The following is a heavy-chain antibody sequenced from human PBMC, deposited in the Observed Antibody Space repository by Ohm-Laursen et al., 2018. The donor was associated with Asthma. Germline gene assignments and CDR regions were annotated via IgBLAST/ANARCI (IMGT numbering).Heavy chain of an antibody. J-gene: IGHJ4*02. CDR1: GGTLGTSV. D-gene: IGHD2-15*01. V-gene: IGHV1-69*01. CDR2: INSVFGTS. CDR3: ARKAGSCITSNCYSLDF. Sequence: SSVKVSCKSLGGTLGTSVIGWVRQAPGEGLEWLGGINSVFGTSTYAQKFHDRFTITADESTSTVYMTLSSLTSEDTAVYYCARKAGSCITSNCYSLDFWSQGTLVTVSS.